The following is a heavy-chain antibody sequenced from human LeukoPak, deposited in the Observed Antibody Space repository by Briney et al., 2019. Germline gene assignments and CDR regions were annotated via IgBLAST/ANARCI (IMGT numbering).Heavy chain of an antibody. CDR2: INPNSGGT. CDR1: GYTFTGYY. V-gene: IGHV1-2*02. Sequence: ASVKVSCKASGYTFTGYYMHWVRQAPGQGLEWMGWINPNSGGTNYAQKFQGRVTMTRDTSISTAYMELSRLRSDDTAVYYCARARCSSTSCYRGFHWFDPWGQGTLVTVSS. D-gene: IGHD2-2*01. J-gene: IGHJ5*02. CDR3: ARARCSSTSCYRGFHWFDP.